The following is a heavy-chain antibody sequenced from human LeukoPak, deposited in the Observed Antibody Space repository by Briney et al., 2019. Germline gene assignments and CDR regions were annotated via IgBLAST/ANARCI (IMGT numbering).Heavy chain of an antibody. CDR2: INPSGGST. CDR3: ARKFYYESSAYGFEY. D-gene: IGHD3-22*01. V-gene: IGHV1-46*01. Sequence: ASVKVSCKASGYTFSSYSMHWVRQAPGQGLEWMGIINPSGGSTSYAQKFQGRVTMTRDTSTSTVYMELSSLRSEDTAVYYCARKFYYESSAYGFEYWGQGTLVTVSS. J-gene: IGHJ4*02. CDR1: GYTFSSYS.